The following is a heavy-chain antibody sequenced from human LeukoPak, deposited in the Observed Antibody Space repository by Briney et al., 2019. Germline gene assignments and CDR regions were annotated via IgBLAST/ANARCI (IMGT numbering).Heavy chain of an antibody. V-gene: IGHV3-30*18. CDR3: AKDFNRRPPLGY. D-gene: IGHD1-14*01. CDR2: ISYDGSNK. Sequence: GGSLRLSCAASGFTFSSYSMNWVRQAPGKGLEWVAVISYDGSNKYYADSVKGRFTISRDNSKNTLYLQMNSMRAEDTAVYYCAKDFNRRPPLGYWGQGTLVTVSS. J-gene: IGHJ4*02. CDR1: GFTFSSYS.